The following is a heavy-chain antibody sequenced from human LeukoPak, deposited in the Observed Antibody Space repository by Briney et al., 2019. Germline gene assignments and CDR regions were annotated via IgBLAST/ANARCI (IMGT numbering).Heavy chain of an antibody. Sequence: SVKVSCKASGGTFSSYAISWVRQAPGQGLEWMGRIIPILGIANYAQKFQGRVTITADKSTSTAYMELSSLRSEDTAVYYCARELVVVVAATRYYFDYWGRGTLVTVSS. CDR1: GGTFSSYA. CDR3: ARELVVVVAATRYYFDY. V-gene: IGHV1-69*04. J-gene: IGHJ4*02. CDR2: IIPILGIA. D-gene: IGHD2-15*01.